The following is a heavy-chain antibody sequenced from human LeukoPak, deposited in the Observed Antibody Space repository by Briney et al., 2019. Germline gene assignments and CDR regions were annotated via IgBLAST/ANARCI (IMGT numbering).Heavy chain of an antibody. J-gene: IGHJ3*02. V-gene: IGHV1-18*01. CDR2: ITAGNGNT. CDR3: ARDLARGYSYGYNAFDI. CDR1: GYNFRSYG. Sequence: GASVKVSCKASGYNFRSYGIGWVRQAPRQGLEWMGWITAGNGNTNYAQKVQGRVTMTTDTSTSTAYMELRSLRSDDTAVYFCARDLARGYSYGYNAFDIWGQETMVTVSS. D-gene: IGHD5-18*01.